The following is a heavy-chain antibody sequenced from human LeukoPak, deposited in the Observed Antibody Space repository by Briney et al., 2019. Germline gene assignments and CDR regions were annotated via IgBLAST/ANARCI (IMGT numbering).Heavy chain of an antibody. D-gene: IGHD3-10*01. Sequence: PGGSLRLSCAASGFTFSSYGMHWVRQAPGKGLEWVAFIRYDGSNKYYADSVKGRFTISRDNSKNTLYLQMNSLRAEDTAVYYCAKGTNFRGVIACFDYWGQGTLVTVSS. J-gene: IGHJ4*02. CDR2: IRYDGSNK. V-gene: IGHV3-30*02. CDR1: GFTFSSYG. CDR3: AKGTNFRGVIACFDY.